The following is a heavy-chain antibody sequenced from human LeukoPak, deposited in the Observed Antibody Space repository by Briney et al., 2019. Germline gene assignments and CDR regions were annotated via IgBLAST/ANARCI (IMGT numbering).Heavy chain of an antibody. CDR2: ISSTNTYM. D-gene: IGHD1-26*01. Sequence: GGSLRLSCAASGFTFSTYAMSWVRQAPGKGLEWVSSISSTNTYMYYADSVKGRFTISRDNAKNSLYLQMNSLRAEDTAVYYCAKEKGGSYPNDAFDIWGQGTLVTVSS. CDR3: AKEKGGSYPNDAFDI. J-gene: IGHJ3*02. CDR1: GFTFSTYA. V-gene: IGHV3-21*01.